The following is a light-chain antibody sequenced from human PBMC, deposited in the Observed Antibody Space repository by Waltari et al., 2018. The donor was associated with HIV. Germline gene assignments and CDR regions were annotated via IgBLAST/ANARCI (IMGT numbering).Light chain of an antibody. CDR3: ATWSAVLRAWV. CDR1: TSSSQFTS. J-gene: IGLJ3*02. CDR2: DIS. Sequence: QSVLTQPPSTSAAPGPRVTLSCSGDTSSSQFTSFYWYQQRPGAAPKLLIYDISHRPSGVPDRFSGSKSGASASLAITSLRSEDEGLYYCATWSAVLRAWVFGGGTKLTVL. V-gene: IGLV1-47*01.